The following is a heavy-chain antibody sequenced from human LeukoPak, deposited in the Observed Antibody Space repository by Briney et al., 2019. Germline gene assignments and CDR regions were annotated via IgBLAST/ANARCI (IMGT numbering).Heavy chain of an antibody. J-gene: IGHJ4*02. CDR3: AKGETVTTTSFDY. Sequence: GGSLRLSCAASGFTFSSYWMSWVRQAPGKGLEWVANINQDGGGKYYVDSVKGRFTISRDNAKNSLYLQVNSLRAEDTAVYYCAKGETVTTTSFDYWGQGTLVTVSS. D-gene: IGHD4-17*01. CDR1: GFTFSSYW. V-gene: IGHV3-7*03. CDR2: INQDGGGK.